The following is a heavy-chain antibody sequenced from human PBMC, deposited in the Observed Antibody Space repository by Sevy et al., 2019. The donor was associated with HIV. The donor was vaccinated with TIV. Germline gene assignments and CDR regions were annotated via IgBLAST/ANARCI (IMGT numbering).Heavy chain of an antibody. J-gene: IGHJ4*02. CDR2: ISSSSSYI. D-gene: IGHD3-16*01. CDR1: GFTFSSYS. V-gene: IGHV3-21*01. Sequence: GGSLRLSCAASGFTFSSYSMNWVRQAPGKGLGWVSSISSSSSYIYYADSVKGRFTISRDNAKNSLYLQMNSLRAEDTAVYYCARGEMETIEGYFDYWGQGTLVTVSS. CDR3: ARGEMETIEGYFDY.